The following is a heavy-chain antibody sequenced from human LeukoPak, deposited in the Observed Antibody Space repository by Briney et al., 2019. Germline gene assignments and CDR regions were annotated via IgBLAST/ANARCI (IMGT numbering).Heavy chain of an antibody. J-gene: IGHJ5*02. V-gene: IGHV4-34*01. CDR2: INHSGST. D-gene: IGHD3-10*01. CDR1: GGSFSGYY. CDR3: ARGLLWFGEPSLNWFDP. Sequence: SETLSLTCAVYGGSFSGYYWCWIRQPPGKGLEWIGEINHSGSTNYNPSLKSRVTISVDTSKNQFSLKLSSVTAADTAVFYCARGLLWFGEPSLNWFDPWGQGTQVTSPQ.